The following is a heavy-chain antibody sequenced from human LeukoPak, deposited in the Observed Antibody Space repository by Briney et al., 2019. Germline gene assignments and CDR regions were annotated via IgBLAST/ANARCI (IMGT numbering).Heavy chain of an antibody. Sequence: GESLKISCKGSGYSFTSYWIAWVRQMPGKGLEWMGIIFPDDSDIRYSPSFQGLVTISADKSISTAYLQWNSLKASDTAMYYCARHSDITVADSWGQGTLVTVSS. CDR2: IFPDDSDI. J-gene: IGHJ5*01. V-gene: IGHV5-51*01. D-gene: IGHD6-19*01. CDR1: GYSFTSYW. CDR3: ARHSDITVADS.